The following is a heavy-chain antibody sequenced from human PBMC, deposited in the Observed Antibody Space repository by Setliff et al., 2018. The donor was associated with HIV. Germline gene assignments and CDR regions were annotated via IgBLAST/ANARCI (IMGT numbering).Heavy chain of an antibody. Sequence: GGSLRLSCAASGFTFSSDAMSWVRQAPGKGLEWVSAVSGGGGSTYYADSVKGRFTISRDNSKNTLYLQMNSLRVEDTAVYYCAKERNPYYYDTSGYSWFDPWGQGTLVTVSS. J-gene: IGHJ5*02. CDR1: GFTFSSDA. CDR3: AKERNPYYYDTSGYSWFDP. D-gene: IGHD3-22*01. V-gene: IGHV3-23*01. CDR2: VSGGGGST.